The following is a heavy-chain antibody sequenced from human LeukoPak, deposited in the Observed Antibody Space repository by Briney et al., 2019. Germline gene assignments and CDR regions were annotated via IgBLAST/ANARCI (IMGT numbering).Heavy chain of an antibody. CDR2: IYTSGST. CDR1: GGSISSGSYY. D-gene: IGHD3-3*01. J-gene: IGHJ4*02. V-gene: IGHV4-61*02. CDR3: ARHPYYDFWSGYWDAFDY. Sequence: PSETLSLTCTVSGGSISSGSYYWSWIRQPAGKGLEWIGRIYTSGSTNYNPSLKSRVTISVDTSKNQFSLKLSSVTAADTAVYYCARHPYYDFWSGYWDAFDYWGQGTLVTVSS.